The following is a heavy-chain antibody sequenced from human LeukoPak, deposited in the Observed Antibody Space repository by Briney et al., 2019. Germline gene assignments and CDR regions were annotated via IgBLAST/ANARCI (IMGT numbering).Heavy chain of an antibody. J-gene: IGHJ4*02. D-gene: IGHD5-24*01. Sequence: SETLSLTCTVSGGAISSGDYYWSWIRQPPGKGLEWIGYIYYTGSTYYNPSLKSRVTISVDTSKNQFSLKLSSVTAADTAVYYFARGGDGYNQDHYFDYWGQGTLVTVSS. V-gene: IGHV4-30-4*01. CDR1: GGAISSGDYY. CDR3: ARGGDGYNQDHYFDY. CDR2: IYYTGST.